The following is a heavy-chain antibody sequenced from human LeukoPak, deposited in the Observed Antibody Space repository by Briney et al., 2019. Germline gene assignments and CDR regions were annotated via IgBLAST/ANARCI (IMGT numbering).Heavy chain of an antibody. V-gene: IGHV1-18*01. J-gene: IGHJ4*02. D-gene: IGHD3-22*01. CDR2: ISAYNGNT. CDR1: GYTFTSYG. CDR3: AREVYYDSSGYPTLDY. Sequence: ASVKVSCKASGYTFTSYGISWVRQAPGQGLEWMGWISAYNGNTNYAQKLQGRVTMTTDTSTSTAYMELRSLRSDDTAVYYCAREVYYDSSGYPTLDYWGQGTLVTVSS.